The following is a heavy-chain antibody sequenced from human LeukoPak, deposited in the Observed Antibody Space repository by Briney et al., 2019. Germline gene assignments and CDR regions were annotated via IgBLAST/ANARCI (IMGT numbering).Heavy chain of an antibody. CDR1: GCTFTSYG. V-gene: IGHV1-18*01. CDR3: ARVVVRAVAGTRWFDP. Sequence: ASVKVSCKASGCTFTSYGISWVRQAPGQGLEWMGWISAYNGNTNYAQKLQGRVTMTTDTSTSTAYMELRSLRPDDTAVYYCARVVVRAVAGTRWFDPWGQGTLVTVSS. CDR2: ISAYNGNT. D-gene: IGHD6-19*01. J-gene: IGHJ5*02.